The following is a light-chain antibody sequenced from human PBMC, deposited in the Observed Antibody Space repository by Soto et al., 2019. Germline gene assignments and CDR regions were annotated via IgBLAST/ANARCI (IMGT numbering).Light chain of an antibody. J-gene: IGKJ3*01. CDR1: QVISNS. V-gene: IGKV1-27*01. CDR3: QKCNSAPFT. Sequence: DIQMTQSPSSLSASVGDRVTITCRASQVISNSLAWYQQKPGKVPKLLIYAASTLQSGVPSRFSGSGSGTDFTLTISSLQPEDVATYYCQKCNSAPFTFGPGTKVDIK. CDR2: AAS.